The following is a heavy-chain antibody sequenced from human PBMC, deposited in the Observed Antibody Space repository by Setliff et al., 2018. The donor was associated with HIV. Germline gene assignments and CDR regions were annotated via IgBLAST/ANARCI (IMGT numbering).Heavy chain of an antibody. CDR1: GFTFNTYA. D-gene: IGHD6-19*01. V-gene: IGHV3-9*01. J-gene: IGHJ4*02. CDR2: ISWNGETK. Sequence: PGGSLRLSCAASGFTFNTYAVHWVRQVPGKGLEWVSGISWNGETKGYADSVKGRFTISRDNAKNSVYLQMNSLRVEDTAMYYCTKDHLSGWASDCWGQGTLVTVSS. CDR3: TKDHLSGWASDC.